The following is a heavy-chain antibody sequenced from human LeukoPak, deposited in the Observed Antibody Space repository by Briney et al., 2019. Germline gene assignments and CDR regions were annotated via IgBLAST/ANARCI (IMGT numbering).Heavy chain of an antibody. Sequence: SETLSLTCSVSDGSINSYYWNWIRRPPGKGLEWIGYIYYNGNTNYSPSLKSRVTMSVDTSKNLFSLKVSSVTAADTAVYYCARGRSNYYGIDVWGQGTTVTVSS. J-gene: IGHJ6*02. CDR2: IYYNGNT. CDR1: DGSINSYY. D-gene: IGHD1-26*01. V-gene: IGHV4-59*01. CDR3: ARGRSNYYGIDV.